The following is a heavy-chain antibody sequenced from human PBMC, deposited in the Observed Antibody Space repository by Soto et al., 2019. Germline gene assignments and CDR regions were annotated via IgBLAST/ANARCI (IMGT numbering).Heavy chain of an antibody. J-gene: IGHJ4*02. Sequence: QVQLVQSGAEVKKPGASVKVSCKAFGYTFISYDIAWVRQATGQGLEWMGWMNPNSGITGYAPNFQGRVTMTRDTPISTAYMELSSLRSDDTAVYYCASTFGGVIVNLDSWGQGTLVTVSS. D-gene: IGHD3-16*02. CDR2: MNPNSGIT. CDR1: GYTFISYD. V-gene: IGHV1-8*01. CDR3: ASTFGGVIVNLDS.